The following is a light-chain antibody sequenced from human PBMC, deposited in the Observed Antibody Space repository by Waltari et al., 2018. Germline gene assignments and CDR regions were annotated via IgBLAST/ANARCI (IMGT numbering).Light chain of an antibody. CDR3: QQNYNLPRT. J-gene: IGKJ1*01. CDR1: QRISLY. V-gene: IGKV1-39*01. Sequence: DIQMTQTPSSLPASVGDRVTITCRPSQRISLYLNWYQHRPGKAPRLLIYGSSNLQRGVPSRFSGSGSGTDVTLTITNLQPEDFATYYCQQNYNLPRTFGQGTRVEI. CDR2: GSS.